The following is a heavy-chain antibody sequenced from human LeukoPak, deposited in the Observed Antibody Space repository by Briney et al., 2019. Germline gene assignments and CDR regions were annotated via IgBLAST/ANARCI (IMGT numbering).Heavy chain of an antibody. V-gene: IGHV4-59*01. CDR1: SGSISSYY. CDR2: ISYSGST. Sequence: KPSETLSLTCTVSSGSISSYYWSWIRQPPGKGLEWIGYISYSGSTKYNPSLRSRVTISVDTSKNQFSLKLSSVTAADTAVYYCARDAPHNWFDPWGQGTLVIVSS. J-gene: IGHJ5*02. CDR3: ARDAPHNWFDP.